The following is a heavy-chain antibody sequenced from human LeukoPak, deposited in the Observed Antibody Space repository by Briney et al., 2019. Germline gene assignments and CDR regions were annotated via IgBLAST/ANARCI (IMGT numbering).Heavy chain of an antibody. CDR2: ISTYNGNT. CDR3: ARAMYYDISRH. Sequence: ASVKVSCKASGYTFTSYGISWVRRAPGQGLEWMGWISTYNGNTNYAQKFQGRVTMTRDTSISTAYMELSRLRSDDTAVYYCARAMYYDISRHWGQGTLVTVSS. CDR1: GYTFTSYG. V-gene: IGHV1-18*01. D-gene: IGHD3-9*01. J-gene: IGHJ4*02.